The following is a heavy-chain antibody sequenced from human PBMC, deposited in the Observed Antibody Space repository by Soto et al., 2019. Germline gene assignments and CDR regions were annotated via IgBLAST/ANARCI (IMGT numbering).Heavy chain of an antibody. V-gene: IGHV4-34*01. CDR1: GESFTAYY. Sequence: PSETLSLTCAVHGESFTAYYWSWIRQPPGKGLEWIGKINHSGSTNYNPSLKSRVTISVDTSKNQFSLKLTSVTAADTAMYYCAREVVGPTNYFDPWGQGTLVTVPQ. CDR3: AREVVGPTNYFDP. J-gene: IGHJ5*02. D-gene: IGHD2-15*01. CDR2: INHSGST.